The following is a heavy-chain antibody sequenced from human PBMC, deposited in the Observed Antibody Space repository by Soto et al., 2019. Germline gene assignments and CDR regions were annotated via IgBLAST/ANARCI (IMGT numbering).Heavy chain of an antibody. V-gene: IGHV1-69*13. CDR3: ADAHLDYYDSSGYYSYNWFDP. D-gene: IGHD3-22*01. Sequence: ASVKVSCKASGGTFSSYAISWVRQAPGQGLEWMGGIIPIFGTANYAQKFQGRVTITADESTSTAYMELSSLRSEDTAVYYCADAHLDYYDSSGYYSYNWFDPWGQGTLVTVSA. J-gene: IGHJ5*02. CDR1: GGTFSSYA. CDR2: IIPIFGTA.